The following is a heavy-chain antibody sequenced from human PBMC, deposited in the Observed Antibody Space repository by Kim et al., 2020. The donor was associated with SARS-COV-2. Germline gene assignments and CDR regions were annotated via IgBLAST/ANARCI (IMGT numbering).Heavy chain of an antibody. V-gene: IGHV3-7*03. D-gene: IGHD4-17*01. CDR2: IKQDGSEK. Sequence: GGSLRLSCAASRFTFSSYWMNWVRQAPGKGLEWVANIKQDGSEKYYVDSVKGRFTISRDNAKNSLYLQMNSLRAEDTAVYYCARDFTVTTHYYYGMDVWGQGTTVTVSS. J-gene: IGHJ6*02. CDR1: RFTFSSYW. CDR3: ARDFTVTTHYYYGMDV.